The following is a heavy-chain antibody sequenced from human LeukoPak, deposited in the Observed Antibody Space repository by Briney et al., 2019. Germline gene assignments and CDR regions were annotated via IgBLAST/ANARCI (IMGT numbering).Heavy chain of an antibody. Sequence: GGSLRLSCAVSGFTFSGFWMSWSRQAPGKGLEWVASVNSDGSEGYYADVVKGRFTISRDNAKNSLYLQINSLRAEDTAVYYCARSSYSSSSSVWGQGTMVTVSS. CDR1: GFTFSGFW. CDR3: ARSSYSSSSSV. V-gene: IGHV3-7*03. CDR2: VNSDGSEG. D-gene: IGHD6-6*01. J-gene: IGHJ3*01.